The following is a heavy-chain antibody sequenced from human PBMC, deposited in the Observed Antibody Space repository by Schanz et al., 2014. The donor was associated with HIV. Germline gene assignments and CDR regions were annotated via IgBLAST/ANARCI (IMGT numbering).Heavy chain of an antibody. CDR2: IWYDGTNI. D-gene: IGHD6-13*01. CDR1: GFTFSSSG. Sequence: QVQLVESGGGVVQPGRSLRLSCTASGFTFSSSGMHWVRQAPGKGLEWVAVIWYDGTNIDYADSVKGRFTVSRDNSKNMLYLQMNSLRAEDTAVYYCAREYYSRNWNWFDPWGQGTLVTVSS. V-gene: IGHV3-33*01. CDR3: AREYYSRNWNWFDP. J-gene: IGHJ5*02.